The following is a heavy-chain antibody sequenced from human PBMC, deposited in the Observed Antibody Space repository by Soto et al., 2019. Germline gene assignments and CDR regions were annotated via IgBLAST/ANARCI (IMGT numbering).Heavy chain of an antibody. Sequence: GGSLRLSCAASGFTFSSYAMSWVRQAPGKGLEWVSAISGSGGSTYYADSVKGRFTISRDNSKNTLYLQMNSLRAEDTAVYYCAKRGGRRVGGYDFGSGYPPMVGNWFDLWGQGTLVTVSS. J-gene: IGHJ5*02. V-gene: IGHV3-23*01. CDR3: AKRGGRRVGGYDFGSGYPPMVGNWFDL. CDR2: ISGSGGST. D-gene: IGHD3-3*01. CDR1: GFTFSSYA.